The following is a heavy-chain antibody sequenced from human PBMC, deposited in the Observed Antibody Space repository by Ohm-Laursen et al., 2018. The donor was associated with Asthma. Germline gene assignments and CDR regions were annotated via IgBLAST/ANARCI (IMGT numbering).Heavy chain of an antibody. V-gene: IGHV4-34*08. CDR2: ITHAGYA. Sequence: SDTLSLTCAASGDKFSAYYFSWIRQLPGQGLEWIGQITHAGYANYKASLESRVTISVDTSKEQFSLNVNSVTDADTAAYFCVASRQSAWGWDLWGQGTLVTVAS. D-gene: IGHD1-26*01. J-gene: IGHJ4*02. CDR1: GDKFSAYY. CDR3: VASRQSAWGWDL.